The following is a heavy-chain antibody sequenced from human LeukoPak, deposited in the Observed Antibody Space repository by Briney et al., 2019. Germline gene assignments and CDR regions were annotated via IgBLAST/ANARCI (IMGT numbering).Heavy chain of an antibody. Sequence: SETLSLTCAVYGGSFSGYYWSRIRQPPGKGLEWIGEINHSGSTNYNPSLKGRVTISVDTSKNQFSLKLSSVTAADTAVYYCARGSGEAYYYYGMDVWGQGTTVTVSS. V-gene: IGHV4-34*01. CDR3: ARGSGEAYYYYGMDV. D-gene: IGHD3-10*01. J-gene: IGHJ6*02. CDR1: GGSFSGYY. CDR2: INHSGST.